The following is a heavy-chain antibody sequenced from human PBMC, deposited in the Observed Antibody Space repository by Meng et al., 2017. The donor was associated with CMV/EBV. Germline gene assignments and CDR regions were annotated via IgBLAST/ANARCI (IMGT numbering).Heavy chain of an antibody. Sequence: QVAPHEWRTDLLKPSDTLSLPCAVYGGSFSGYSWSGIRQPPGKGLEWIGEINHSGSTNYNPSLKSRVTISVDTSKNQFSLKLSSVTAADTAVYYCARGVGGWFDPWGQGTLVTVSS. CDR1: GGSFSGYS. CDR2: INHSGST. D-gene: IGHD1-26*01. J-gene: IGHJ5*02. CDR3: ARGVGGWFDP. V-gene: IGHV4-34*01.